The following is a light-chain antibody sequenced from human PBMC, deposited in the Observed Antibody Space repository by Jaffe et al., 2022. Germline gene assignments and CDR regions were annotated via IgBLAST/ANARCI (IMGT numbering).Light chain of an antibody. CDR2: GAS. Sequence: DIQMTQSPSSLSASVGDRVTITCRASQSISTYLNWYQHKPGKAPKVLISGASSLQGGVPSRFSGSGSGTDFTLTITNLHPDDYATYYCQQNFYTPPWTFGQGTKVEI. CDR3: QQNFYTPPWT. CDR1: QSISTY. J-gene: IGKJ1*01. V-gene: IGKV1-39*01.